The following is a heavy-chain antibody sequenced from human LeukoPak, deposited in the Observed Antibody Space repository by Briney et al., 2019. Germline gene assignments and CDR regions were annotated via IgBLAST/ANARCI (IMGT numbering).Heavy chain of an antibody. Sequence: GESLRLSCAASGFTFSSYSMSWVRQAPGKGLEWVSSISSNGINTYYPDSVKGRFTISRDNSKNTVYLQMNSLRAEDTALYYCARYGGSGTYFFDYWGRGTLVTVSS. CDR3: ARYGGSGTYFFDY. J-gene: IGHJ4*02. CDR2: ISSNGINT. D-gene: IGHD3-10*01. CDR1: GFTFSSYS. V-gene: IGHV3-23*01.